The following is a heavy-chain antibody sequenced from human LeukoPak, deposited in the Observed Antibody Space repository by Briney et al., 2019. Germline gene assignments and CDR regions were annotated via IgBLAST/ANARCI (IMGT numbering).Heavy chain of an antibody. J-gene: IGHJ4*02. CDR2: ISSSSGST. Sequence: PGGSLRLSCAASGFSFSSYSMNWVRQAPGKGLVWLSYISSSSGSTFYADSVQGRFTISRDNAKNSLYLEMNSLRVEDTALYYCAREMTGYTSSATDYWGQGTLVTVSS. V-gene: IGHV3-48*01. CDR1: GFSFSSYS. CDR3: AREMTGYTSSATDY. D-gene: IGHD6-13*01.